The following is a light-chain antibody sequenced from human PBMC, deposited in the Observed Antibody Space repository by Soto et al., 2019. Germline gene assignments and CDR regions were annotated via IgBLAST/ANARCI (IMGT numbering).Light chain of an antibody. V-gene: IGKV3-20*01. Sequence: ELVLTQSPATLSLSPGARATLSCRASQSVSSYLAWYQQKPGQAPRPLIYGASSRATGIPDRFIASGSGTEFTLPISRLEPEDFAVDDCQQYGSSGTFGQGTKVDIK. CDR1: QSVSSY. J-gene: IGKJ1*01. CDR3: QQYGSSGT. CDR2: GAS.